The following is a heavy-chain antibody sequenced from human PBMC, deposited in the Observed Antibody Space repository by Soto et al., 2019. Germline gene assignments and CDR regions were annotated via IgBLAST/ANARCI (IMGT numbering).Heavy chain of an antibody. CDR2: INHSGST. CDR3: ARRGGSESYWFDD. V-gene: IGHV4-34*01. Sequence: SETLSLTCAVYGGSFSGYYWSWIRQPPGKGLEWIGEINHSGSTNYNPSLKSRVTISVDKSKNQFSLKLSSVTAANTAVYYCARRGGSESYWFDDWGQGTLVTVSS. CDR1: GGSFSGYY. J-gene: IGHJ4*02. D-gene: IGHD3-10*01.